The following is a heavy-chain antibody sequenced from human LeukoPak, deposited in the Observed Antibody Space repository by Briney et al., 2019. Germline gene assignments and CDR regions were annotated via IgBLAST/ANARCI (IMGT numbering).Heavy chain of an antibody. CDR3: ARARSSYGYGDAFDI. CDR2: ISSSSSYI. V-gene: IGHV3-21*01. Sequence: TGGSLRLSCAASEFSVGSNYMTWVRQAPGKGLEWVSSISSSSSYIYYADSVKGRFTISRDNAKNSLYLQMNSLRAEDTAVYYCARARSSYGYGDAFDIWGQGTMVTVSS. D-gene: IGHD5-18*01. CDR1: EFSVGSNY. J-gene: IGHJ3*02.